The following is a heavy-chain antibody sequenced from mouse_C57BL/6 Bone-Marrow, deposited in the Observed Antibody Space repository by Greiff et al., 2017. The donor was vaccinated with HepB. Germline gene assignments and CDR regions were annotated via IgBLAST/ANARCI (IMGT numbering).Heavy chain of an antibody. CDR1: GFTFSSYA. J-gene: IGHJ3*01. V-gene: IGHV5-4*03. D-gene: IGHD2-14*01. CDR3: ASPSYYREAWFAY. Sequence: EVNVVESGGGLVKPGGSLKLSCAASGFTFSSYAMSWVRQTPEKRLEWVATLSDGGSYTYYPDNVKGRFTISRDNAKNNLYLQMIHLKSEDTAMYYCASPSYYREAWFAYWGQGTLVTVSA. CDR2: LSDGGSYT.